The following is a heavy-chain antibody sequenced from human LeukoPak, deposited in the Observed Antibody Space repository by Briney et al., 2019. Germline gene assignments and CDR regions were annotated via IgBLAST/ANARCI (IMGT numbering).Heavy chain of an antibody. CDR3: ARLRGGIVGA. V-gene: IGHV4-39*01. CDR2: VSHDGIT. CDR1: GGSINTALYY. J-gene: IGHJ4*02. D-gene: IGHD1-26*01. Sequence: SETLSLTCTVSGGSINTALYYWAWIRQTPEQQLEWVGSVSHDGITKYGPSLGGRVSLSADTSKNAFFMEVNSVTAADSAIYYCARLRGGIVGAWGQGTLVTVSS.